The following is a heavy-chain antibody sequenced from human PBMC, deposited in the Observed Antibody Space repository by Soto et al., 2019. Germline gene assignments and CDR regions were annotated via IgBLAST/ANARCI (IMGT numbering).Heavy chain of an antibody. D-gene: IGHD6-13*01. CDR2: ISYDGNDK. Sequence: PGGSLRLSCAASGFTFSSYGMHWVRQAPGKGLEWVAIISYDGNDKYFADSVKGRFTISRDNSKNTLYLQMNSLRAEDTAVYYCAKDYSSTYYGLDYWGQGTLVTVSS. J-gene: IGHJ4*02. V-gene: IGHV3-30*18. CDR1: GFTFSSYG. CDR3: AKDYSSTYYGLDY.